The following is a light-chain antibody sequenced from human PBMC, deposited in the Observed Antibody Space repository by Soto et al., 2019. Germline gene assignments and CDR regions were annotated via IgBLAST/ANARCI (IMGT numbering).Light chain of an antibody. CDR3: QQYGSSPT. Sequence: EIVMTQSPATLSVSPRGRATLSCRASQSVSSNLAWYQHKPGQAPRLLISGASSRATGIPDRFSGSGSGTDFTLTISRLEPEDFAVYYCQQYGSSPTFGQGTKVDI. CDR1: QSVSSN. CDR2: GAS. J-gene: IGKJ1*01. V-gene: IGKV3-20*01.